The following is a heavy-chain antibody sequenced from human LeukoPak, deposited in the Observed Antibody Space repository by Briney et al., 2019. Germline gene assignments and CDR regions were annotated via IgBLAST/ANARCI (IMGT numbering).Heavy chain of an antibody. J-gene: IGHJ5*02. CDR3: ASWYTGHEDNWFDP. V-gene: IGHV3-7*01. D-gene: IGHD1-1*01. Sequence: GGSLRLSCAASGFTFSSYWMSWVRQAPGKGLEWVANIKQDGSEKYYVDSVKGRFTISRDNAKNSLYLQMNSLRAEDTVVYYCASWYTGHEDNWFDPWGQGTLVTVSS. CDR1: GFTFSSYW. CDR2: IKQDGSEK.